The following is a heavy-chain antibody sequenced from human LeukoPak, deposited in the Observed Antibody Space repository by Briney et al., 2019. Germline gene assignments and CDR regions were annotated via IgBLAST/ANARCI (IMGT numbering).Heavy chain of an antibody. J-gene: IGHJ4*02. V-gene: IGHV3-30*02. CDR3: AKDKDTAMVRHYFDY. CDR2: IRYDGSNK. Sequence: PGGSLRLSCAASGFTFSSYGMHWVRQAPGKGLEWVAFIRYDGSNKYYADSVKGRFTSSRDNSKNTLYLQMNSLRAEDTAVYYCAKDKDTAMVRHYFDYWGQGTLVTVSS. CDR1: GFTFSSYG. D-gene: IGHD5-18*01.